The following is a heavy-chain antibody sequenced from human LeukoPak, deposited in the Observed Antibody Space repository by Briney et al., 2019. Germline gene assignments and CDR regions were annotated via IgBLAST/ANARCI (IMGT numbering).Heavy chain of an antibody. V-gene: IGHV4-59*08. CDR1: GGSFSGYY. D-gene: IGHD5-24*01. CDR3: ASMTRDGYKWYDAFNI. Sequence: SETLSLTCAVYGGSFSGYYWSWIRQPPGKGLEWIGYIYYSGSTNYNPSLKSRVTISIDTSKNQFSLKLSSVTAADTAVYYCASMTRDGYKWYDAFNIWGQGTMVTVSA. CDR2: IYYSGST. J-gene: IGHJ3*02.